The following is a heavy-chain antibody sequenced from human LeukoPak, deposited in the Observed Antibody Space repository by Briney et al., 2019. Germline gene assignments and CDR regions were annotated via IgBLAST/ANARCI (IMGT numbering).Heavy chain of an antibody. CDR3: ARQGGTYDSSGYGMDV. D-gene: IGHD3-22*01. CDR2: IYYSGST. V-gene: IGHV4-59*08. CDR1: GGSISSYY. J-gene: IGHJ6*02. Sequence: PSETLSLTCTVSGGSISSYYWSWIRQPPGKGLEWIGYIYYSGSTNYDPSLKSRVTISVDTSKNQFSLKLSSVTAADTAVYYCARQGGTYDSSGYGMDVWGQGTTVTVSS.